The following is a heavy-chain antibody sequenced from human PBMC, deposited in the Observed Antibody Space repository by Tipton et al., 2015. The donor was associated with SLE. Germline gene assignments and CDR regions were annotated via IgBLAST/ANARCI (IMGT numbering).Heavy chain of an antibody. CDR3: ARDRDGYT. V-gene: IGHV4-38-2*02. D-gene: IGHD5-24*01. CDR1: CYFISSGYY. CDR2: IYHSGGT. J-gene: IGHJ4*02. Sequence: LSLTCAVSCYFISSGYYWGWIRQPPGKGLEWIGSIYHSGGTYYHPSLKSRVTISVDTSKNQFSLKLSSVTAADTAVYYCARDRDGYTWGQGTLVTVSS.